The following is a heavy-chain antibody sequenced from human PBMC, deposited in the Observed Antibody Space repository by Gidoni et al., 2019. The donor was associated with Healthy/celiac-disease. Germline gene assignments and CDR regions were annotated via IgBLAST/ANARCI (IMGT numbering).Heavy chain of an antibody. V-gene: IGHV3-43*02. CDR2: ISGDGGST. D-gene: IGHD6-19*01. Sequence: LEWVSLISGDGGSTYYADSVKGRFTISRDNSKNSLYLQMNSLRTEDTALYYCAKGLIAVAAFDYWGQGTLVTVSS. CDR3: AKGLIAVAAFDY. J-gene: IGHJ4*02.